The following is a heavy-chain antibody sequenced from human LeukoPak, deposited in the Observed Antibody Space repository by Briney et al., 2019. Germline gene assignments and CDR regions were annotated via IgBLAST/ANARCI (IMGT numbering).Heavy chain of an antibody. Sequence: ASVRVSCKASGYTFTSYGISWVRQAPGQGLEWMGWISAYNGNTNYAQKLQGRVTMTTDTSTSTAYMELRSLRSDDTAVYYCASTTFAASGAASRGEYFDYWGQGTLVTVSS. V-gene: IGHV1-18*01. J-gene: IGHJ4*02. CDR2: ISAYNGNT. CDR3: ASTTFAASGAASRGEYFDY. CDR1: GYTFTSYG. D-gene: IGHD6-25*01.